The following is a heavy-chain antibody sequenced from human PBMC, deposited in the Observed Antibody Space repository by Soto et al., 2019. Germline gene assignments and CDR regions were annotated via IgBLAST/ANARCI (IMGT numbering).Heavy chain of an antibody. D-gene: IGHD3-10*02. CDR1: GFTFNGDS. J-gene: IGHJ4*02. CDR2: ISSDGSTI. Sequence: GGSLRLSCAASGFTFNGDSMHWVRQAPGKGLVWVSRISSDGSTITYADSVKGRFTISRDNAKNTLYLQMNSLRVEDTAVYFCARGGSVLGGYWGQGTLVTVSS. CDR3: ARGGSVLGGY. V-gene: IGHV3-74*03.